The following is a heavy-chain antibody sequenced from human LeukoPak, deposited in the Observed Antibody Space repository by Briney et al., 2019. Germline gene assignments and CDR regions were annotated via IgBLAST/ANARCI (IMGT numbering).Heavy chain of an antibody. D-gene: IGHD6-19*01. V-gene: IGHV3-23*01. CDR1: GFTFSSYA. Sequence: GGSLRLSCAASGFTFSSYAMSWVRQAPGKGLEWVSAISGSGGSAYYADSMKGRFTISRDNSKDTLYLQMNSLRAEDTAMYYCAKVRSSGWYDGMDVWGQGTTVTVS. J-gene: IGHJ6*02. CDR3: AKVRSSGWYDGMDV. CDR2: ISGSGGSA.